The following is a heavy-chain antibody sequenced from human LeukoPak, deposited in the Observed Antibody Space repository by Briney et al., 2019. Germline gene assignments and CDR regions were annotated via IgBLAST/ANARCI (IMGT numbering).Heavy chain of an antibody. CDR3: ARDETRKFMVRGGSDY. Sequence: GGSLRLSCAASGFTFSSYSMNWVRQAPGKGLEWVSSISSSSSYIYYTDSVKGRFTISRDNAKKSLYLQMNSLRAEDTAVYYCARDETRKFMVRGGSDYWGQGTLVTVSS. V-gene: IGHV3-21*01. CDR1: GFTFSSYS. CDR2: ISSSSSYI. D-gene: IGHD3-10*01. J-gene: IGHJ4*02.